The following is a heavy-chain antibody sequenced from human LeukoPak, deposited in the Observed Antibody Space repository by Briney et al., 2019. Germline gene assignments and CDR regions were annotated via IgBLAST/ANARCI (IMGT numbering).Heavy chain of an antibody. D-gene: IGHD2-2*02. CDR3: ARQGEPNCSSTSCYIPFYYYYYMDV. CDR2: IYTSGST. CDR1: GGSISSYY. Sequence: PSETLSLTCTVSGGSISSYYWSWIRQPAGKGLEWIGRIYTSGSTNYNPSLKSRVTISVDTSKNQFSLKLSSVTAADTAVYYCARQGEPNCSSTSCYIPFYYYYYMDVWGKGTTVTVSS. J-gene: IGHJ6*03. V-gene: IGHV4-4*07.